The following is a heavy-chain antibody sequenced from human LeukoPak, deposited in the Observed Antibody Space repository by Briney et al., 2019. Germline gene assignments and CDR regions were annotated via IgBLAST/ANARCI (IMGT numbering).Heavy chain of an antibody. D-gene: IGHD1-14*01. Sequence: GSLRLSCVASGFTFSSQGMTWVRQAPGKGLEWVSAVSAGGGSTYYADSVKGRFTISRDNSRNTLYLQTNSLRAEDTAVYFCAKTGPYYFDFWGQGGLVTVSS. CDR2: VSAGGGST. CDR3: AKTGPYYFDF. CDR1: GFTFSSQG. J-gene: IGHJ4*02. V-gene: IGHV3-23*01.